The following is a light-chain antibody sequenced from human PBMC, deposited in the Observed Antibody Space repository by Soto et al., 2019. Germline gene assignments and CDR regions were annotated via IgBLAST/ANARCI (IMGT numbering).Light chain of an antibody. CDR2: AAS. Sequence: DIQMTQSPSSVSASVGDRVTITCRASQSISSYLNWYQQKPGKAPKLLIYAASSLQSGVPSRFSGSGSGTDFTLTISSLQPEDFATYSCQQSYNSPQTFGRGTKVDIK. V-gene: IGKV1-39*01. CDR3: QQSYNSPQT. J-gene: IGKJ1*01. CDR1: QSISSY.